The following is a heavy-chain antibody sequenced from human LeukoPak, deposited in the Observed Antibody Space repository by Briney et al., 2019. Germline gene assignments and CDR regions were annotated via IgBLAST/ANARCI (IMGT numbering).Heavy chain of an antibody. CDR2: MNPNSGNT. V-gene: IGHV1-8*01. CDR1: GYTFTSYD. Sequence: ASVKVSCKASGYTFTSYDINWVRQATGQGLEWMGWMNPNSGNTGYAQKFQGRVTMTRNTSISTAYMELSSLRSEDTAVYYCARVKDSSSWYSNYYGMDVWGQGTTVTVSS. D-gene: IGHD6-13*01. J-gene: IGHJ6*02. CDR3: ARVKDSSSWYSNYYGMDV.